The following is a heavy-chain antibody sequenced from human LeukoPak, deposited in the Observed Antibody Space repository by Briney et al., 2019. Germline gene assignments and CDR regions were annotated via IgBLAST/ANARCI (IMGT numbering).Heavy chain of an antibody. CDR2: IWYDGSNK. CDR1: GFIFSNYG. V-gene: IGHV3-33*01. Sequence: PGRSLRLSCAASGFIFSNYGMHWVRQAPGKGLEWVAVIWYDGSNKYYADSVKGRFTISRDNSKNMLYLEMNSLRAEDTAVYYCARVNDILTGYYPRIYYFDYWGQGTLVTVSS. J-gene: IGHJ4*02. CDR3: ARVNDILTGYYPRIYYFDY. D-gene: IGHD3-9*01.